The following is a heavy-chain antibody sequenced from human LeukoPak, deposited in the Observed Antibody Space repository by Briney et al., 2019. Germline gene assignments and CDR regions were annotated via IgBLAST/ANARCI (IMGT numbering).Heavy chain of an antibody. CDR3: ARQGSISAFDF. D-gene: IGHD2-21*01. V-gene: IGHV4-34*01. CDR1: IGSFSGYH. J-gene: IGHJ4*02. CDR2: IDHSGNT. Sequence: SETLSLTCAVYIGSFSGYHWSWIRQPPGRGLEWIGEIDHSGNTKYNPSLKSRVTISADASKNQFSLELRTLSAADTAMYFCARQGSISAFDFWGRGTPVTVSS.